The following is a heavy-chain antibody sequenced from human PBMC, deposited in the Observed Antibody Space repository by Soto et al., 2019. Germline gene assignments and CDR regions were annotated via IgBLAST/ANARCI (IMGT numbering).Heavy chain of an antibody. CDR1: GFTFGDYA. D-gene: IGHD2-15*01. J-gene: IGHJ6*02. CDR3: TRDHIVVVVAATSLNYYYGMDV. Sequence: GGSLRLSCTASGFTFGDYAMSWFRQAPGKGLEWVGFIRSKAHGGTTEYAASVKGRFTISRDDSKSIAYLQMNSLKTEDTAVYYCTRDHIVVVVAATSLNYYYGMDVWGQGTTVTVSS. V-gene: IGHV3-49*03. CDR2: IRSKAHGGTT.